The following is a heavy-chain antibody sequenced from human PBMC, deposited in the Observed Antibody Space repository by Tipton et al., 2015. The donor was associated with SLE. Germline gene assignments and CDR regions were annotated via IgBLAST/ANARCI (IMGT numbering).Heavy chain of an antibody. Sequence: TLSLTCTVSGGSISSYYWSWIRQPPGKGLEWIGYIYYSGSTNYNPSLKSRVTISVDTSKNQFSLKLSSVTAADTAVYYCARAQEDYYLDLWGRGTLVTVSS. V-gene: IGHV4-59*01. D-gene: IGHD4-11*01. J-gene: IGHJ2*01. CDR2: IYYSGST. CDR1: GGSISSYY. CDR3: ARAQEDYYLDL.